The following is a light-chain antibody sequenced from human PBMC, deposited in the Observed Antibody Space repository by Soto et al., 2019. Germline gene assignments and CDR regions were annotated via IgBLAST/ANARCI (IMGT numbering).Light chain of an antibody. CDR2: DVS. CDR1: SSDVGGYNY. J-gene: IGLJ1*01. Sequence: QSALTQPASGSGSPGQSITISCTGTSSDVGGYNYVSWYQHHPGKAPKLMIFDVSNRPSGVSNRFSGSKSGNTASLTISGLQPEEEADYYCSSYTTSNTRQIVFGTGTKVTVL. V-gene: IGLV2-14*03. CDR3: SSYTTSNTRQIV.